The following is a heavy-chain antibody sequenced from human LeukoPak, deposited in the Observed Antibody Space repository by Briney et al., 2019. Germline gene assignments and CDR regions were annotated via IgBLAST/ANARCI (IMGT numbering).Heavy chain of an antibody. CDR1: GFTVSSNY. J-gene: IGHJ5*02. CDR2: IYSGGST. D-gene: IGHD1-26*01. Sequence: GGSLRLSCAASGFTVSSNYMIWVRQAPGKGLEWVSVIYSGGSTYYADSVKGRFTISRDNSKSTVSLQLNSLRAEDTAVYYCAKDGVSFNKKWDWFDPWGQGTLVTVSS. CDR3: AKDGVSFNKKWDWFDP. V-gene: IGHV3-53*01.